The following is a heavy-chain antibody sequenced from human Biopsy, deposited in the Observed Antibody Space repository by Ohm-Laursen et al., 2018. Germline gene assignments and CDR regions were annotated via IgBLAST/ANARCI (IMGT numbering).Heavy chain of an antibody. D-gene: IGHD3-22*01. J-gene: IGHJ6*02. V-gene: IGHV4-34*01. CDR1: GESFNGYY. CDR3: VRGVDYYDPYHYHALDV. CDR2: INHSGRT. Sequence: PSQTLSLTCSVYGESFNGYYWSWIRQTPGKGLEWIGEINHSGRTNYNPSLKSRVTISVDTSKNQFSLKVRSVTAADTAVYYCVRGVDYYDPYHYHALDVWGQGTTVTVSS.